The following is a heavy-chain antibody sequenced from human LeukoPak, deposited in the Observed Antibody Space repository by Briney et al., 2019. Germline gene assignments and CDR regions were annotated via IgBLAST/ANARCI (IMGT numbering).Heavy chain of an antibody. D-gene: IGHD3-22*01. CDR1: GFTFSSYE. CDR2: ISSSGSTI. J-gene: IGHJ4*02. CDR3: ARGVYYYDSNGYYYRTWFDY. Sequence: GGSLRLSCAASGFTFSSYEMNWVRQAPGKGLEWVSYISSSGSTIYYADSVKGQFTISRDNAKNSLYLQMNSLRAEDTAVYYCARGVYYYDSNGYYYRTWFDYWGQGTLVTVSS. V-gene: IGHV3-48*03.